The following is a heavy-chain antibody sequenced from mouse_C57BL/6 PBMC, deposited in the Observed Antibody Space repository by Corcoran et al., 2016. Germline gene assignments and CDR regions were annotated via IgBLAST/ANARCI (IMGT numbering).Heavy chain of an antibody. V-gene: IGHV1-18*01. D-gene: IGHD2-1*01. Sequence: EVQLQQSGPELVKPGASVKISCKASGYTFTDHNMDWVKQSHGKSLEWIGYICPRSGGAIYNQKFKGKATLTVDKSSSTAYMELRSLTSEDTAVYYCANSYYYVGWFAYWGQGTLVTVAA. CDR2: ICPRSGGA. CDR3: ANSYYYVGWFAY. J-gene: IGHJ3*01. CDR1: GYTFTDHN.